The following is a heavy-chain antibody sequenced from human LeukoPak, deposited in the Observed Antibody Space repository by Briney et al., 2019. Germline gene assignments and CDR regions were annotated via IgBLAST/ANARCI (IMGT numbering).Heavy chain of an antibody. CDR2: IYSGGTT. J-gene: IGHJ4*02. D-gene: IGHD3-10*01. Sequence: HPGGSLRLSCAVSGFTVSGKYMSWVRQAPGKGLEWVSLIYSGGTTYYADSVKGRFTISRDNSKNTLYLQMNSLRAEDTAVYYCARSTNFGSQSYTFDFWGQGTLVTVSS. CDR1: GFTVSGKY. CDR3: ARSTNFGSQSYTFDF. V-gene: IGHV3-53*01.